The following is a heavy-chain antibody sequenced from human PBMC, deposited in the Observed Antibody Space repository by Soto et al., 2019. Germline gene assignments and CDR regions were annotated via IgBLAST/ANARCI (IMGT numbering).Heavy chain of an antibody. D-gene: IGHD4-17*01. V-gene: IGHV3-7*01. J-gene: IGHJ3*02. CDR2: IKQDGSEK. CDR1: GFTFSSYW. Sequence: GGSLRLSCAASGFTFSSYWMSWVRQAPGKGLEWVANIKQDGSEKYYVDSVKGRFTISRDNAKNSLYLQMNSLRAEDTAVYYCAREGDDYGGSLYAFDIWGQGTMVTVSS. CDR3: AREGDDYGGSLYAFDI.